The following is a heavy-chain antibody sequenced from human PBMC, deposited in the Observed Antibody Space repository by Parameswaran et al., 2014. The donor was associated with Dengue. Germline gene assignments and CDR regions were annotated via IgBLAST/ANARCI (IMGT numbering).Heavy chain of an antibody. CDR1: GYTFISHG. CDR2: ITPYNGNT. D-gene: IGHD4-17*01. Sequence: ASVKVSCKTSGYTFISHGVTWLRQAPGQGPEWMGWITPYNGNTNYAQNFQGRVTLTADTSTATAYMELRTLTSDDTAIYYCARNYADYPPGPCDIWGQGTLVTVSS. CDR3: ARNYADYPPGPCDI. V-gene: IGHV1-18*01. J-gene: IGHJ3*02.